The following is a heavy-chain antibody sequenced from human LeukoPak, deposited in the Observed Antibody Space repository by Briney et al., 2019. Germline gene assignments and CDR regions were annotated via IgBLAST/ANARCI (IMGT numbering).Heavy chain of an antibody. CDR2: MNPNSGNT. Sequence: ASVKVSCKASGYTFTSYDINWVRQATGQGLEWMGWMNPNSGNTGYAQKFQGRVTMTRNTSISTAYMELGSLRSEDTAVYYCARPITMVRGAVDYWGQGTLVTVSS. J-gene: IGHJ4*02. CDR3: ARPITMVRGAVDY. V-gene: IGHV1-8*01. D-gene: IGHD3-10*01. CDR1: GYTFTSYD.